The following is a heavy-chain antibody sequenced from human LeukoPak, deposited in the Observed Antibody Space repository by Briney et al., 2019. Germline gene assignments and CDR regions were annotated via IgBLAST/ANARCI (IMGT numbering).Heavy chain of an antibody. CDR3: ARSRGSYYFDY. CDR2: ITDDGSDA. D-gene: IGHD3-10*01. Sequence: GGSLRLSCAASGFTFSSYTMHWVRQAPGKGLEWVAAITDDGSDAYYSDSAKGRLTISRDNSNNTLFLQMNSLRAEDTALYFCARSRGSYYFDYWGQGTLVTVSS. CDR1: GFTFSSYT. J-gene: IGHJ4*02. V-gene: IGHV3-30-3*01.